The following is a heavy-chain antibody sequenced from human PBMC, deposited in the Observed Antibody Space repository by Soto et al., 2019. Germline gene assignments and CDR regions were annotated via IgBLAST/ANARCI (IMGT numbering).Heavy chain of an antibody. Sequence: QVQLQESGPGLVRPSETLSLTCTVSSDSISSYYWIWIRQSPGKGLEWIGYTDYSGNTNYNPSLKSRVTISGDTSKNQFSLRLSSVTAADTAVYYCARAVGDPLYYLDYLGQATLVTVSS. V-gene: IGHV4-59*08. CDR1: SDSISSYY. D-gene: IGHD6-19*01. CDR3: ARAVGDPLYYLDY. J-gene: IGHJ4*02. CDR2: TDYSGNT.